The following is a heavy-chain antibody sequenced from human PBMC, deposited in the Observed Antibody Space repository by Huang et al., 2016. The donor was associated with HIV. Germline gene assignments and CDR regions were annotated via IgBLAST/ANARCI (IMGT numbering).Heavy chain of an antibody. Sequence: QVHLQQWGAGLLKSAETLSLTCAVYGGSLSGYYWSWLRQTPGKGLEWIGEINHLGRPNYNPSLKSRVSISMDGSKKQFSLKVRSISDADTAVYSCARDATKNPRGWFDPWGQGTLVTVSS. V-gene: IGHV4-34*02. CDR3: ARDATKNPRGWFDP. J-gene: IGHJ5*02. CDR2: INHLGRP. CDR1: GGSLSGYY. D-gene: IGHD3-10*01.